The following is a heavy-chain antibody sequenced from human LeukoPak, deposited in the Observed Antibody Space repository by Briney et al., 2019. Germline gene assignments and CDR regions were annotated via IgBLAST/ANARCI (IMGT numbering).Heavy chain of an antibody. V-gene: IGHV4-39*07. Sequence: ASETLSLTCTVSGGSISSSSYYWGWIRQPPGKGLEWIGSVYYTGASYYNPSLKSRVTISIDTSKNHFSLNLTSVTAADTAVYYCARGAPPQNWGQGALVTVSS. CDR2: VYYTGAS. J-gene: IGHJ4*02. CDR1: GGSISSSSYY. CDR3: ARGAPPQN.